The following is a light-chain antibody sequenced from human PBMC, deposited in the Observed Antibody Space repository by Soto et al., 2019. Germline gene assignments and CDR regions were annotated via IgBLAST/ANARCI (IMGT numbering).Light chain of an antibody. CDR1: QSVSSY. J-gene: IGKJ2*01. V-gene: IGKV3-15*01. Sequence: EIVLTQSPATLSLSPWERATLSCRASQSVSSYLAWYQQKPGQAPRLLIHGASKRATGIPARFSGSGSGTEFTLTISSLQSEDFAVYYCQQYYKWPPETFGQGTKVDIK. CDR3: QQYYKWPPET. CDR2: GAS.